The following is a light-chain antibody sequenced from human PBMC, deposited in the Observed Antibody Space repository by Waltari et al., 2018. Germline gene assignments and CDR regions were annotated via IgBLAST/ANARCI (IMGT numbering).Light chain of an antibody. J-gene: IGLJ2*01. CDR2: EVS. Sequence: QSALTQPPSVSGSPGQSVTISCTGTNSDLGRSNTVSWYKQPPGTAPKLMVYEVSNRPSGVPDRFSGSKSGNTASLTISGLQAEDEADYYCSSYTSSITLLFGGGTKLTVL. CDR3: SSYTSSITLL. V-gene: IGLV2-18*02. CDR1: NSDLGRSNT.